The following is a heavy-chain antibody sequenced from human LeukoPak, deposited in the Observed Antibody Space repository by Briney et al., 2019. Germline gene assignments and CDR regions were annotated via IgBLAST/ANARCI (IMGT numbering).Heavy chain of an antibody. CDR3: ARDPPYYYDSSGFLGY. J-gene: IGHJ4*02. Sequence: GASVKVSCKVSGYTLTELSMHWVRQAPGKGLEWMGGFDPEDGETIYAQKFQGRVTMTEDTSTDTAYMELSSLRSEDTAVYYCARDPPYYYDSSGFLGYWGQGTLVTVSS. CDR1: GYTLTELS. D-gene: IGHD3-22*01. V-gene: IGHV1-24*01. CDR2: FDPEDGET.